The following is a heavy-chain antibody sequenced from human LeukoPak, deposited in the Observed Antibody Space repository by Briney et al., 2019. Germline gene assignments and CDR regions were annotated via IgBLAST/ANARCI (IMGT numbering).Heavy chain of an antibody. CDR1: GFTFSSYW. Sequence: GGSLRLSCAASGFTFSSYWMTWVRQAPGKGLEWVANIKEDGSEKYYVDSVEGRFTISRDNAKNSLYLQMNGLRAEDTAVYYCAKVTYYYGSGTPPGWFDPWGQGTLVTVSS. V-gene: IGHV3-7*02. CDR3: AKVTYYYGSGTPPGWFDP. D-gene: IGHD3-10*01. CDR2: IKEDGSEK. J-gene: IGHJ5*02.